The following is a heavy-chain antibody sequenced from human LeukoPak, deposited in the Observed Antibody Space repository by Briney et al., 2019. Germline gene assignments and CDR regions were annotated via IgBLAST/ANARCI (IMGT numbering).Heavy chain of an antibody. CDR1: ADTFTGYY. J-gene: IGHJ4*02. CDR3: ARDTPDFYYDYVWGSYRFDY. D-gene: IGHD3-16*02. Sequence: ASVKVSCKASADTFTGYYMHWVRQAPGQGLEWMGWINPNSGGTNYAQKFQGRVTMTRDTSISTAYMELSRLRSDDTAVYYCARDTPDFYYDYVWGSYRFDYWGQGTLVTVSS. V-gene: IGHV1-2*02. CDR2: INPNSGGT.